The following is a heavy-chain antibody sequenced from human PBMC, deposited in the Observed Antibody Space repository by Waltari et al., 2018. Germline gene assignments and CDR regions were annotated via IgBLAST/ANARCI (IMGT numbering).Heavy chain of an antibody. CDR2: IRVYDGDT. CDR3: ARLYDASAYYNTYLDP. Sequence: QVKLVQYGAEVRKPGAAVKVSCKTYGEIFSNSGTAWVRQAPGQGLAWLGGIRVYDGDTKYAREFEGRLTVTTDTSTNTAHMELRSLSSDDTAVYYCARLYDASAYYNTYLDPWGQGALVTVSS. V-gene: IGHV1-18*01. D-gene: IGHD3-22*01. CDR1: GEIFSNSG. J-gene: IGHJ5*02.